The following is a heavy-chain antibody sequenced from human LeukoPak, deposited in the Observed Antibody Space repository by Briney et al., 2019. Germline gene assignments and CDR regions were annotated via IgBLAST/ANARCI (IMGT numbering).Heavy chain of an antibody. J-gene: IGHJ5*02. CDR3: ARQIHRNYVSSWFDP. CDR2: IYYFGSA. D-gene: IGHD4-11*01. V-gene: IGHV4-39*01. Sequence: SETLSLTCTVSGDSMNNTNYYWAWIRQPPGKGLEWIGSIYYFGSAYYKPSLWGRVTLSVDTSKNQFSLRLSSVTATDTAVYYCARQIHRNYVSSWFDPWGQGTLVTVSS. CDR1: GDSMNNTNYY.